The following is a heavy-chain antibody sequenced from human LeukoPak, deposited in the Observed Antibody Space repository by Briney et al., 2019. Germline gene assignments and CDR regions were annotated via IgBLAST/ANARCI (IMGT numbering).Heavy chain of an antibody. D-gene: IGHD3-10*01. V-gene: IGHV3-74*03. J-gene: IGHJ4*02. CDR1: GFTLCSYW. Sequence: GGSLRPSCAASGFTLCSYWVHWVRQPPGKGLMWLSRTNEDGSYAEYADSVKGRFTISRDNAKNTVYLQMNSLRTEDTAVYFCGRINYNGDYWGRGTLVTVSS. CDR2: TNEDGSYA. CDR3: GRINYNGDY.